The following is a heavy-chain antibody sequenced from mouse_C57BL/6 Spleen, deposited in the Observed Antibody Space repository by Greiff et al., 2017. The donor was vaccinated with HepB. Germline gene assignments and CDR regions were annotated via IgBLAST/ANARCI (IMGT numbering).Heavy chain of an antibody. V-gene: IGHV1-26*01. J-gene: IGHJ4*01. Sequence: EVQLQQSGPELVKPGASVKISCKASGYTFTDYYMNWVKQSHGKSLEWIGDINPNNGGTSYNQKFKGKATLTVDKSSSTAYMELRSLTSEDSAVYYCARGPPAVGAGYYAMDYWGQGTSVTVSS. D-gene: IGHD1-1*01. CDR2: INPNNGGT. CDR1: GYTFTDYY. CDR3: ARGPPAVGAGYYAMDY.